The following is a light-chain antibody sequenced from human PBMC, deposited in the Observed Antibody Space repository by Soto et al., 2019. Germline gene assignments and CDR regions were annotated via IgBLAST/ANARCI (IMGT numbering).Light chain of an antibody. CDR2: DVS. CDR1: SSDIGDSNY. V-gene: IGLV2-14*03. Sequence: QSVLTQPASVSGSPGQSITISCTGTSSDIGDSNYVSWYQQHPGKAPKLVIYDVSNRPSGVSNRFSGSKSANTASLPISGLQAEDEADYYCNSYRRSSTSYVFGAGTKVTDL. CDR3: NSYRRSSTSYV. J-gene: IGLJ1*01.